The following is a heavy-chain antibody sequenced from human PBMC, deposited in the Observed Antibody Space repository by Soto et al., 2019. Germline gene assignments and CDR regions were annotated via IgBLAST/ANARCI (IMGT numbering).Heavy chain of an antibody. J-gene: IGHJ5*02. Sequence: GGSLRLSCASSIFTFMSNAMSGVRQATGKGLEWVSAISCSGGSTYYADSVKGRFTISIDNSKNTLYLQMNSLRAEGTAVYYCAKDPLSLDPWGQGTLVTVSS. V-gene: IGHV3-23*01. CDR3: AKDPLSLDP. CDR2: ISCSGGST. CDR1: IFTFMSNA.